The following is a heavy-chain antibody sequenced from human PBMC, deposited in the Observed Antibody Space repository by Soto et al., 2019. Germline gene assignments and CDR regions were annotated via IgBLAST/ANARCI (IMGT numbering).Heavy chain of an antibody. CDR1: GYTLTSYG. CDR3: ARERNSRSDAFDI. Sequence: ASVKVSCKASGYTLTSYGGSWVRQAPGQGLEWMGWISAYNGNTNYAQKLQGRVTMTTDTSTSTDYMELRSLRSDDTAVYYCARERNSRSDAFDIWGQGTMVTVSS. J-gene: IGHJ3*02. V-gene: IGHV1-18*01. CDR2: ISAYNGNT. D-gene: IGHD6-13*01.